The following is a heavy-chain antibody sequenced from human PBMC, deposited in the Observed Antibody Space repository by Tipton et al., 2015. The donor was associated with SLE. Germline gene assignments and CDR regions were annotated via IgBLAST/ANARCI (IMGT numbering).Heavy chain of an antibody. CDR2: INHSGGT. V-gene: IGHV4-34*01. J-gene: IGHJ4*02. D-gene: IGHD6-13*01. CDR1: GGSFSDYY. Sequence: TLSLTCAVYGGSFSDYYWSWIRQPPGKGLEWIGEINHSGGTNYNPSLKSRVTISVDTSKNQFSLKLSSVTAADTAVYYCATGRSGIAAFDYWGQGTLVTVSS. CDR3: ATGRSGIAAFDY.